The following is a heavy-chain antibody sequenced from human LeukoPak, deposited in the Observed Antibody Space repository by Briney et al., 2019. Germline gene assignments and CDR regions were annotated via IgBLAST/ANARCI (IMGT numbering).Heavy chain of an antibody. D-gene: IGHD3-9*01. J-gene: IGHJ4*02. V-gene: IGHV4-59*08. CDR1: GGSISSYY. CDR2: IYYSGST. Sequence: SETLSLTCTVSGGSISSYYWSWIRQPPGKGLEWIGYIYYSGSTNYNPSLKSRVTISVDTSKNQFSLELSSVTAADTAVYYCARQYDILTGYPGMGYWGQGTLVTVSS. CDR3: ARQYDILTGYPGMGY.